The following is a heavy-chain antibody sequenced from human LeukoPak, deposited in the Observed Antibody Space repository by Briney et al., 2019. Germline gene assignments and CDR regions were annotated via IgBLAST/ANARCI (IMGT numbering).Heavy chain of an antibody. CDR2: IYYSGST. D-gene: IGHD3-10*01. J-gene: IGHJ4*02. CDR1: GGSISSGGYY. V-gene: IGHV4-31*03. CDR3: AREGPGYYGSGSYYLFDY. Sequence: PSQTLSLTCTVPGGSISSGGYYWSWIRQHPGKGLEWIGYIYYSGSTYYNPSLKSRVTISVDTSKNQFSLKLSSVTAADTAVYYCAREGPGYYGSGSYYLFDYWGQGTLVTVSS.